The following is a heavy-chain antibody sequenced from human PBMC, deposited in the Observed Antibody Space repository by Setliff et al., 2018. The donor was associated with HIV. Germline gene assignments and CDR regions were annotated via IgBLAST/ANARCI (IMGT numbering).Heavy chain of an antibody. D-gene: IGHD3-3*01. CDR1: GGSIRSYY. CDR2: IYYSGST. J-gene: IGHJ5*01. V-gene: IGHV4-59*08. Sequence: SETLSLTCIVSGGSIRSYYWSWIRQPPGKGLEWIGYIYYSGSTNYNASLKSRVAISVDTSKNEFSLKPTSVTAADTAVYKCVRHVWSDDFLVPGWFDSWSQGTLVTVSS. CDR3: VRHVWSDDFLVPGWFDS.